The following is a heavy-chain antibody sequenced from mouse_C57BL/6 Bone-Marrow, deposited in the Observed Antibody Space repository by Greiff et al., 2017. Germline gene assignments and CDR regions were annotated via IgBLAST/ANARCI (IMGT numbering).Heavy chain of an antibody. CDR3: GPYD. CDR2: IDPSDSYT. CDR1: GYTFTSYW. V-gene: IGHV1-59*01. J-gene: IGHJ1*03. Sequence: QVQLQQPGAELVRPGTSVKLSCKASGYTFTSYWMHWVKQRPGQGLEWIGVIDPSDSYTNYNQKFKGKATLTVDTSSSTAYMQLSSLTSEDSAVYYCGPYDWGTGTTVTVSS.